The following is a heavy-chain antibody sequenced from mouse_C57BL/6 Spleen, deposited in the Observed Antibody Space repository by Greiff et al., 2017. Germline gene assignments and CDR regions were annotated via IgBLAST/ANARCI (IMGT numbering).Heavy chain of an antibody. J-gene: IGHJ4*01. CDR2: IYPGDGDT. CDR3: ARTTGRDYARDY. Sequence: QVQLQQSGAELVKPGASVKISCKASGYAFSSYWMNWVKQRPGKGLEWIGQIYPGDGDTNYNGKFKGKATLTADKSSSTAYMQLSSLTSEDSAVYFCARTTGRDYARDYWGQGTTVTVSS. CDR1: GYAFSSYW. D-gene: IGHD4-1*02. V-gene: IGHV1-80*01.